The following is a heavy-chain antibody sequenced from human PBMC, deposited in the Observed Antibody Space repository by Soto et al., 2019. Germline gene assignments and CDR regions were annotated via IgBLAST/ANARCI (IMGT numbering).Heavy chain of an antibody. CDR2: IYYSGST. J-gene: IGHJ5*02. D-gene: IGHD3-3*01. Sequence: PSETLSLTCTVSGGSISSYSWSWIRQPPGKGLECIGYIYYSGSTNYNPSLKSRVTISVDTSKNQFSLRLGSVTAADTAVYYCARVFQASWSGSLNWFDPWGQGTLVTVSS. CDR3: ARVFQASWSGSLNWFDP. V-gene: IGHV4-59*01. CDR1: GGSISSYS.